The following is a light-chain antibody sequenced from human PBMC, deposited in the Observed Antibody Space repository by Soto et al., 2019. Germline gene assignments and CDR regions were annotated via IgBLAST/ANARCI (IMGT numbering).Light chain of an antibody. Sequence: DIVMTQSPDSLAVSRGERATINCKSSKSVLYNSDNKNYLAWYQQKAGQPPKLLIYWASTRDSGVPDRFSGSGSGADFTLTINNLQAEDVAVYYCQQYNTTLSFGGGTKVELK. J-gene: IGKJ4*01. V-gene: IGKV4-1*01. CDR3: QQYNTTLS. CDR2: WAS. CDR1: KSVLYNSDNKNY.